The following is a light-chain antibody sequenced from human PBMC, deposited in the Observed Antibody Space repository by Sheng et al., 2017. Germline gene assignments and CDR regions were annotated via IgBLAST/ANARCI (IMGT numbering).Light chain of an antibody. J-gene: IGKJ4*01. V-gene: IGKV3-11*01. CDR3: QHRVNWPLT. CDR2: DAS. CDR1: QSVGTF. Sequence: VLTQSPATLSLSPGDSATLSCRASQSVGTFLAWFQQKPGQAPRLLIYDASNRATDIPARFSGGGSGTDFTLTISSLEPEDFAVYYCQHRVNWPLTFGGGTKVEIK.